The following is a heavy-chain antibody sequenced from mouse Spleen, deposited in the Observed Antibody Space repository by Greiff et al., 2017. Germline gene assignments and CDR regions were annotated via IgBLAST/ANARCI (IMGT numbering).Heavy chain of an antibody. V-gene: IGHV5-9-3*01. J-gene: IGHJ2*01. CDR3: ARHLGDYFDY. D-gene: IGHD4-1*01. CDR2: ISSGGSYT. CDR1: GFTFSSYA. Sequence: EVQLVESGGGLVKPGGSLKLSCAASGFTFSSYAMSWVRQTPEKRLEWVATISSGGSYTYYPDSVKGRFTISRDNAKNTLYLQMSSLRSEDTAMYYCARHLGDYFDYWGQGTTLTVSS.